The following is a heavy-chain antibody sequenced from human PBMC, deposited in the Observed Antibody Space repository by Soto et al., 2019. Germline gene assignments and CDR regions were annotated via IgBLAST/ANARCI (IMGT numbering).Heavy chain of an antibody. J-gene: IGHJ6*03. CDR3: ISESGWPDPNYYYYYYMDV. V-gene: IGHV3-73*01. CDR1: GFTFSGSA. CDR2: IRSKANSYAT. Sequence: VQLVESGGGLVQPGGSLKLSCAASGFTFSGSAMHWVRQASGKGLEWVGRIRSKANSYATAYAASVKGRFTISRDDSKNTAYLQMNSLKTEDTAVYYCISESGWPDPNYYYYYYMDVWGKGTTVTVSS. D-gene: IGHD6-19*01.